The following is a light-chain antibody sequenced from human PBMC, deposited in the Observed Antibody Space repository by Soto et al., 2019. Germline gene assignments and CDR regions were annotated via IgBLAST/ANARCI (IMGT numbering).Light chain of an antibody. CDR3: QQYDSLPPT. Sequence: DIQMTQSPSSLSASVGDRVTITCQASQDIGNFLNWSQQKPGKAPKLLIFDASNLKTGVPSRFSGSGSGTDFTFTISSLQPEDIATYYCQQYDSLPPTFGQGTKVDNK. V-gene: IGKV1-33*01. J-gene: IGKJ1*01. CDR1: QDIGNF. CDR2: DAS.